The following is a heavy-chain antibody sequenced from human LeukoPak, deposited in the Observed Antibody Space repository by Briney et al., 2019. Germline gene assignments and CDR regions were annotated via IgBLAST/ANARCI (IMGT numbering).Heavy chain of an antibody. Sequence: PGGSLRLSCAASGFTFSNYWMTWVRQAPGKGLEWVANIKQDGSVKYYVDSVKGRFTISRDNAKNSLYLQMNSLRAEDTAVYYCARDATVTTAYYYGMDVWGKGTTVTVSS. CDR3: ARDATVTTAYYYGMDV. V-gene: IGHV3-7*01. D-gene: IGHD4-17*01. CDR2: IKQDGSVK. CDR1: GFTFSNYW. J-gene: IGHJ6*04.